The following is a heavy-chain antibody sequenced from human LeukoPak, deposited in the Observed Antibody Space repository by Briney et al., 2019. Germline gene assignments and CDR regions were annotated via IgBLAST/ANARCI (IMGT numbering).Heavy chain of an antibody. CDR3: ARHQTPQTTYCSSTSCYGGMPSSANWFDP. D-gene: IGHD2-2*01. Sequence: ASVKVSCKASGYTFTTYYMHWVRQAPGQGLEWMGIINPSGGSTSYAQKFQGRVTMTRDTSTSTVYMDLSSLRSEDTAVYYCARHQTPQTTYCSSTSCYGGMPSSANWFDPWGQGTLVTVSS. V-gene: IGHV1-46*01. CDR2: INPSGGST. J-gene: IGHJ5*02. CDR1: GYTFTTYY.